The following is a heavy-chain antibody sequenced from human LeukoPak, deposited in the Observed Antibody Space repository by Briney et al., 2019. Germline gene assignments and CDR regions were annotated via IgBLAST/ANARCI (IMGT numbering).Heavy chain of an antibody. V-gene: IGHV3-23*01. CDR3: AKDYQQQLVLGWFDP. CDR2: ISGSGGST. CDR1: GFTFSSYG. D-gene: IGHD6-13*01. J-gene: IGHJ5*02. Sequence: GGSLRLTCAASGFTFSSYGMHWVRQAPGKGLEWVSAISGSGGSTYYADSVKGRFTISRDNSKNTLYLQMNSLRAEDTAVYYCAKDYQQQLVLGWFDPWGQGTLVTVSS.